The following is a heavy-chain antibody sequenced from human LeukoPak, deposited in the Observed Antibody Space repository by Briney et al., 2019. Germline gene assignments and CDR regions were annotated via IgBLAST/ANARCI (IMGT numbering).Heavy chain of an antibody. V-gene: IGHV3-21*01. CDR1: GFTFSSYS. J-gene: IGHJ4*02. CDR2: ISSSSSYI. CDR3: ASSLYYDFWSGYYTALDY. Sequence: GGSLRLSCAASGFTFSSYSMNWVRQAPGKGLGWVSSISSSSSYIYYADSVKGRFTISRDNAKNSLYLQMNSLRAEDTAVYYCASSLYYDFWSGYYTALDYWGQGTLVTVSS. D-gene: IGHD3-3*01.